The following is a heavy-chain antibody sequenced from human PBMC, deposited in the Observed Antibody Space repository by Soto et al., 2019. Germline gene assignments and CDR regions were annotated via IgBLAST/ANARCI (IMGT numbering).Heavy chain of an antibody. D-gene: IGHD3-3*01. CDR3: ARASLAWSLDP. V-gene: IGHV3-13*04. Sequence: EVQLVESGGGLVQPGGSLRLSCAASGFTFSSYDMHWVRQATGKGLEWVSAIGTAGDTYYPGSAKGRCTISRENAKNSLYLQMNSLRAGDTAVYYCARASLAWSLDPWGQGTLVTVSS. CDR1: GFTFSSYD. J-gene: IGHJ5*02. CDR2: IGTAGDT.